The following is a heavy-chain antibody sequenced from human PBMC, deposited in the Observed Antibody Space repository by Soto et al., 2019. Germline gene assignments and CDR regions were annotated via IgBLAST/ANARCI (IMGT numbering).Heavy chain of an antibody. V-gene: IGHV4-38-2*02. D-gene: IGHD6-19*01. CDR1: GYSISSGSY. CDR3: ARVHVMVVAGSTFDY. Sequence: SETLSLTCTVPGYSISSGSYWAWIRQPPGKGPEWIASIYHGGTTFYNPSLKSRITISVDTSNNQFSLKLTSVTAADTAVYYCARVHVMVVAGSTFDYWGHGTLVTVSS. J-gene: IGHJ4*01. CDR2: IYHGGTT.